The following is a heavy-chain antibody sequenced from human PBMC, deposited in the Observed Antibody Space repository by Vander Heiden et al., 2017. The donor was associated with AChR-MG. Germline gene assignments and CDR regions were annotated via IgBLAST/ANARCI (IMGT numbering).Heavy chain of an antibody. J-gene: IGHJ6*02. Sequence: QVQLVESGGGVVQPGRSLRPSCAASGFTFSSYGMHWVRQAPGKGLEWVAVIWYDGSNKYYADSVKGRFTISRDNSKNTLYLQMNSLRAEDTAVYYCARALNTDGWLLSYGMDVWGQGTTVTVSS. V-gene: IGHV3-33*01. CDR1: GFTFSSYG. CDR3: ARALNTDGWLLSYGMDV. D-gene: IGHD3-3*01. CDR2: IWYDGSNK.